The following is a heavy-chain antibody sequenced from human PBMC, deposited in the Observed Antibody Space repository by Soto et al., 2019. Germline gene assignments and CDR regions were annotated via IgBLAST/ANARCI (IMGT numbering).Heavy chain of an antibody. CDR3: ARRYCISTSCHYYGMDV. CDR2: IIPMFGTA. V-gene: IGHV1-69*12. Sequence: QVQLVQSGAEVKKPGSSVKVSCKASGGTFSTYTINWVRQAPGQGLEWMGGIIPMFGTANYAQKFQGRVTITADXSXSXXYRELSSLRSEDTAGYYCARRYCISTSCHYYGMDVWGQGTTVTVSS. D-gene: IGHD2-2*01. CDR1: GGTFSTYT. J-gene: IGHJ6*02.